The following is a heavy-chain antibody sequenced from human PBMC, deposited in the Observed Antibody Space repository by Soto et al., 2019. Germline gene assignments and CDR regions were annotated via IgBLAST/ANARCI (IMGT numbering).Heavy chain of an antibody. CDR3: AVAGIAAAGTYYYYGMDV. J-gene: IGHJ6*02. CDR2: IYYSGST. Sequence: PSETLSLTCTVSGGSISSYYWSWIRQPPGKGLEWIGYIYYSGSTNYNPSLKSRVTISVDTSKNQFSLKLSSVTAADTAVYYCAVAGIAAAGTYYYYGMDVWGQGTTVTVSS. CDR1: GGSISSYY. D-gene: IGHD6-13*01. V-gene: IGHV4-59*08.